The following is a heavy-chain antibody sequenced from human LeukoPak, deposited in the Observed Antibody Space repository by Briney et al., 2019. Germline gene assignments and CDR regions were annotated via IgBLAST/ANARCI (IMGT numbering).Heavy chain of an antibody. D-gene: IGHD3-16*01. CDR2: IYSGGNT. CDR3: ARDDVATVFDY. Sequence: GGSLRLSCVASGFTVSSNYMTWVHQAPGKGLEWVSVIYSGGNTFYADSVKGRFTISRDNSKNTLYLQMNSLRGEDTAIYYCARDDVATVFDYWGQGTLVTVSP. J-gene: IGHJ4*02. CDR1: GFTVSSNY. V-gene: IGHV3-66*02.